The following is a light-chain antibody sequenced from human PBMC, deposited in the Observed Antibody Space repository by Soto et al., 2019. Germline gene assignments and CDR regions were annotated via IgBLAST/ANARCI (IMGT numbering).Light chain of an antibody. CDR2: KAS. Sequence: DIQMTQSPSTLSASVGDRVTITCRASQSISNWLAWYQQKPGRVPKLLIYKASTLETGVPSRFSGSRSGTEFTLTISSLQPDDFATYYCNRYNSISLRTFGGGTKVEIK. CDR3: NRYNSISLRT. CDR1: QSISNW. V-gene: IGKV1-5*03. J-gene: IGKJ4*02.